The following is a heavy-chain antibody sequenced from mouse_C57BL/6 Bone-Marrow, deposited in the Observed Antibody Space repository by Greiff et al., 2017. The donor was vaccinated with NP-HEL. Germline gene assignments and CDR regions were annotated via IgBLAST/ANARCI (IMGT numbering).Heavy chain of an antibody. D-gene: IGHD1-1*01. V-gene: IGHV1-42*01. J-gene: IGHJ1*03. CDR1: GYSFTGYY. CDR3: ASSNYYGSGYFDV. CDR2: INPSTGGT. Sequence: VQLKQSGPELVKPGASVKISCKASGYSFTGYYMNWVKQSPEKSLEWIGEINPSTGGTTYNQKFKAKATLTVDKSSSTAYMQLKSLTSEDSAVYYCASSNYYGSGYFDVWGTGTTVTVSS.